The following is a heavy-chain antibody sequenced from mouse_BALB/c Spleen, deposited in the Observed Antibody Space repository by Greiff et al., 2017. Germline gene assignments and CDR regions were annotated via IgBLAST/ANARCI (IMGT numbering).Heavy chain of an antibody. CDR2: INPNNGGT. CDR1: GYTFTDYN. J-gene: IGHJ4*01. CDR3: ARSYYGNTYAMDY. Sequence: VQLQQSGPELVKPGASVKIPCKASGYTFTDYNMDWVKQSHGKSLEWIGDINPNNGGTIYNQKFKGKATLTVDKSSSTAYMELRSLTSEDTAVYYCARSYYGNTYAMDYWGQGTSVTVSS. D-gene: IGHD2-10*01. V-gene: IGHV1-18*01.